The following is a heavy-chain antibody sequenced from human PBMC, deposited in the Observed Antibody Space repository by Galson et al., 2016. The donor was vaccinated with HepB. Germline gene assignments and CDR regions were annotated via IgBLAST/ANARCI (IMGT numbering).Heavy chain of an antibody. V-gene: IGHV2-5*02. J-gene: IGHJ4*02. CDR2: IYWDEDK. CDR3: ARRAIVGAHFDY. CDR1: GFSLSTSRLA. D-gene: IGHD1-26*01. Sequence: PALVKPTQTLTLTCTFSGFSLSTSRLAVGWIRQPPGKALEWLAHIYWDEDKRYNPSLKSRLTITKDTPRNHVVLTMTNMDPVDTATYYCARRAIVGAHFDYWGQGILVTVSS.